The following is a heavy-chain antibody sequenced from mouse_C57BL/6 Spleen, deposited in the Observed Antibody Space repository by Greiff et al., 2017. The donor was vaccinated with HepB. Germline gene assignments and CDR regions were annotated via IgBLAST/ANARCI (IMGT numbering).Heavy chain of an antibody. Sequence: EVHLVESGPGLVKPSQSLSLTCSVTGYSITSGYYWNWIRQFPGNKLEWLGYISYDGSNNYNPSLKNRISITRDTSKNQFFLKLNSVTTEDTATYYCARDYYGSSYVFAYWGQGTLVTVSA. D-gene: IGHD1-1*01. CDR1: GYSITSGYY. CDR3: ARDYYGSSYVFAY. J-gene: IGHJ3*01. CDR2: ISYDGSN. V-gene: IGHV3-6*01.